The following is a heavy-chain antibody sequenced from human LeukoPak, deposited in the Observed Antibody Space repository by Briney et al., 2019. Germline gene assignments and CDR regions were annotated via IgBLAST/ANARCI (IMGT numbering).Heavy chain of an antibody. CDR2: ISYDGSNK. CDR3: ARDLGRWLPPAH. Sequence: GGSLRLSCAASGFTFSNYALHWVRQAPGKGLEWVAVISYDGSNKYYADSVKGRFTISRDNSNNTLYLQMNSLRAEDTAVYYCARDLGRWLPPAHWGQETLVTVSS. D-gene: IGHD5-24*01. J-gene: IGHJ4*02. V-gene: IGHV3-30-3*01. CDR1: GFTFSNYA.